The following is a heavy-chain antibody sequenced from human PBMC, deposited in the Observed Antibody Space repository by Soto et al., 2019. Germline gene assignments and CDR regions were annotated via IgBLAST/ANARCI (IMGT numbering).Heavy chain of an antibody. D-gene: IGHD3-22*01. CDR2: IYHTGNA. CDR1: GDSISNSRFY. J-gene: IGHJ5*02. V-gene: IGHV4-39*01. CDR3: ARDYFDSSDYSTNWFDP. Sequence: SETLSLTCSVSGDSISNSRFYWAWIRQPPGEGLEWIGSIYHTGNAYYNPSLKSRVTIFVDTSKNQFSLKLTSVTAADTALYYCARDYFDSSDYSTNWFDPWGQGTLVT.